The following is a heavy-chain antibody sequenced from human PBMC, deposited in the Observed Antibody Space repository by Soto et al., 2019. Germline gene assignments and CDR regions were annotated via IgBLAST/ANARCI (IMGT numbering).Heavy chain of an antibody. J-gene: IGHJ4*02. CDR1: GFGLTRCE. V-gene: IGHV3-48*03. D-gene: IGHD6-13*01. CDR2: ISGSGTST. Sequence: LXLSCAATGFGLTRCEMSWMRQAPGKGLECVSYISGSGTSTQYSDSVKGRFTISRDNAKNSLHLQMNSLGAEDTALYYCARDEGIEAAPQDLWALRTQGTVSS. CDR3: ARDEGIEAAPQDL.